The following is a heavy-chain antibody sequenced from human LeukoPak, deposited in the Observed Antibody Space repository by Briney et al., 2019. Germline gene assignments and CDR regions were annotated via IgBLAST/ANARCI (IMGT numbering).Heavy chain of an antibody. J-gene: IGHJ4*02. CDR1: GGSISSGSYY. V-gene: IGHV4-61*02. Sequence: NPSETLSLTCTVSGGSISSGSYYWSWIRQPAGKGLAWIGRIYTSGSTNYNPSLKSRVTISVDTSKNQFSLKLSSVTAADTAVYYCARESAGYSSGWTPGYWGQGTLVTVSS. CDR2: IYTSGST. CDR3: ARESAGYSSGWTPGY. D-gene: IGHD6-19*01.